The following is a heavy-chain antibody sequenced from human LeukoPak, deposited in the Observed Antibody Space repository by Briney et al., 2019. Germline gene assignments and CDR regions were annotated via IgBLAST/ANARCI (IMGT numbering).Heavy chain of an antibody. Sequence: PGGPLRLSCAASGFTFDDYGMSWVRQVPGKGLEWVSGINWNGGSTGYADSVKGRFTIPRDNAKNSLYLQMNSLRAEDTALYHCARDYGEMATISGNAFDIWGQGTMVTVSS. D-gene: IGHD5-24*01. J-gene: IGHJ3*02. V-gene: IGHV3-20*01. CDR2: INWNGGST. CDR3: ARDYGEMATISGNAFDI. CDR1: GFTFDDYG.